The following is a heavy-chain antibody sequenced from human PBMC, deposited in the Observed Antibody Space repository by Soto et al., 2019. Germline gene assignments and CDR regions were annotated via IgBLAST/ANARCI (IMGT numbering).Heavy chain of an antibody. J-gene: IGHJ5*02. CDR2: INAGNGNT. V-gene: IGHV1-3*01. Sequence: ASVKVSCKASGYTFTSYAMHWVRQAPGQRLEWMGWINAGNGNTKYSQKFQGRVTITRDTSASTAYMELSSLRSEDTAVYYCARGTTVMNWFDPWAQGTLVPVSS. CDR3: ARGTTVMNWFDP. CDR1: GYTFTSYA. D-gene: IGHD4-17*01.